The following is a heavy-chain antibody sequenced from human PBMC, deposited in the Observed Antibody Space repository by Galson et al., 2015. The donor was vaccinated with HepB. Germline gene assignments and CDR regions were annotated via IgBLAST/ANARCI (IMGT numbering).Heavy chain of an antibody. J-gene: IGHJ4*02. CDR3: TTLSL. V-gene: IGHV3-15*01. CDR1: GFSFSDTW. Sequence: SLRLSCAASGFSFSDTWMTWVRQAPGKGLEWVGRIKTKSDGGTTDYAAPVKGRFIISRDDSKNTLYLQMNSLKSEDTAVYYCTTLSLWGQGTLVTVSS. CDR2: IKTKSDGGTT.